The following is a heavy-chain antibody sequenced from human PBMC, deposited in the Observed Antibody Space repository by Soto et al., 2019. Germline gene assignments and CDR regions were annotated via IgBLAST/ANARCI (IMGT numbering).Heavy chain of an antibody. J-gene: IGHJ4*02. V-gene: IGHV1-18*01. CDR2: ISPYSGYT. CDR1: GCSFMKYG. CDR3: AREASVLIPAAQRSRFDS. Sequence: AAVKVSCKGCGCSFMKYGINSVRQPPGQGLEWVGWISPYSGYTHSAQKFHGRLTLTTDTAASTAYMELRILRSADTALYYCAREASVLIPAAQRSRFDSRGQGTLVTVSS. D-gene: IGHD2-2*01.